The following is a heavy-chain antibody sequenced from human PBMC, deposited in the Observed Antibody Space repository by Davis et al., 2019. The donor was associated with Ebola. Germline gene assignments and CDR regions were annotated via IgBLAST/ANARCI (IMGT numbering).Heavy chain of an antibody. D-gene: IGHD1-26*01. J-gene: IGHJ5*02. V-gene: IGHV4-4*07. CDR3: ARAPPRIVGARSVAGAWFDP. CDR2: IYTSGST. Sequence: SETLSLTCIVSGGSISNYYWSWIRQPAGKGLEWIGRIYTSGSTNYNPSLRSRDTMSVDTSKNQFSLNLTSVTAADTAVYYCARAPPRIVGARSVAGAWFDPWGQGTLVTVSS. CDR1: GGSISNYY.